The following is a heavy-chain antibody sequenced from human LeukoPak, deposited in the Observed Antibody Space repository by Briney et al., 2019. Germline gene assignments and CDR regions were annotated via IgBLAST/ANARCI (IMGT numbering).Heavy chain of an antibody. J-gene: IGHJ4*02. CDR3: ARDSGSYGDYVFDY. CDR2: TYTSGST. D-gene: IGHD4-17*01. CDR1: GGSISSYD. V-gene: IGHV4-4*07. Sequence: SETLSLTCTVSGGSISSYDWSWIRQPAGKGLEWIGRTYTSGSTNYNPSLKSRVTMSVDTSKNQFSLKLSSVTAADTAVYYCARDSGSYGDYVFDYWGQGTLVTVSS.